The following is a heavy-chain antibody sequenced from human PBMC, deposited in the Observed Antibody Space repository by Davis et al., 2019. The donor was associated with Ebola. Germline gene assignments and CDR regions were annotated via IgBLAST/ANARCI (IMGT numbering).Heavy chain of an antibody. Sequence: SETLSLTCTVSGGSISSYYWNWIRQPPGKGLEWIGYIYHSGNTYYNPSLKSRVTMSVDTSKNHFSLKLSSVTAADTAVYYCARDPVDDAFDIWGQGTMVTVSS. CDR2: IYHSGNT. V-gene: IGHV4-59*01. CDR3: ARDPVDDAFDI. J-gene: IGHJ3*02. CDR1: GGSISSYY.